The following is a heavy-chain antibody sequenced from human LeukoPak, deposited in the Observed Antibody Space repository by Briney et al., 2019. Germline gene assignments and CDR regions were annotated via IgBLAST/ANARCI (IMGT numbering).Heavy chain of an antibody. CDR3: ARGRAARPLSDY. D-gene: IGHD2-15*01. CDR2: ISSSGSTI. J-gene: IGHJ4*01. CDR1: GFTFSSYE. Sequence: GGSLRLSCAASGFTFSSYEMNWVRQAPGKGLEWVSYISSSGSTIYYADSVKGRFTISRDNAKNSLFLQMNSLRAEDTAIYYCARGRAARPLSDYWGHGTLVTVSS. V-gene: IGHV3-48*03.